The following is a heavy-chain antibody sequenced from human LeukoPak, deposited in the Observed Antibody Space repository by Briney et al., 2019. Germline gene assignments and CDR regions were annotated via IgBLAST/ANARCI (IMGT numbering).Heavy chain of an antibody. V-gene: IGHV3-43*02. CDR2: ISGDGTTS. J-gene: IGHJ4*02. D-gene: IGHD6-19*01. CDR1: GFTFDDYA. CDR3: AKDVFETTGWYFDY. Sequence: GGSLSLSCAASGFTFDDYAMNWVRQAPGKGVQWVSLISGDGTTSYYADSVRGRFTISRDNSKNSLYLQMNSLRTEDTALYYCAKDVFETTGWYFDYLGQGTLVTVSS.